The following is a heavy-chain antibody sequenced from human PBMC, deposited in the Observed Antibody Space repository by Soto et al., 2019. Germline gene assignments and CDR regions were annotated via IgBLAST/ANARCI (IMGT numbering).Heavy chain of an antibody. V-gene: IGHV4-34*01. CDR3: ARVGSGYSVIGY. CDR2: INHSGST. Sequence: QVQLQQWGAGLLKPSETLSLTCAVYGGSFSGYYWSWIRQPPGKGLEWIGEINHSGSTNYNPSLKRRVTTPLATSKTQFSLKLSSVTAADTAVYYCARVGSGYSVIGYWGQGTLVTVSS. J-gene: IGHJ4*02. D-gene: IGHD6-19*01. CDR1: GGSFSGYY.